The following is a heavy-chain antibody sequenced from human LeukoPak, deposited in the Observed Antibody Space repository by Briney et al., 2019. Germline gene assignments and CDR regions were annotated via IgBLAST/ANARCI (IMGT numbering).Heavy chain of an antibody. CDR2: INLDGSDK. CDR3: ARDTRYFDY. Sequence: HPGGSLRLSCAASGFTFNNYWMTWVRQAPGKGLEWVGNINLDGSDKYYGDSVKGRFTISRDNAKNSLYLQMNSLRAEDTAVYYCARDTRYFDYWGQGNMVTVSS. J-gene: IGHJ4*02. CDR1: GFTFNNYW. V-gene: IGHV3-7*01.